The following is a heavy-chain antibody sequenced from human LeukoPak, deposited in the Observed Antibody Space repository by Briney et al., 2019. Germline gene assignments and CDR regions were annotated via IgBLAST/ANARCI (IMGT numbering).Heavy chain of an antibody. J-gene: IGHJ4*02. CDR3: AKVAGDDSSGYSYYFDY. Sequence: QPGRSLRLSCAASGFTFSSYGMHWVRQAPGKGLEWVAVIWYDGSNKYYADSVKGRFTISRDNSKNTLYLQMSSLRAEDTAVYYCAKVAGDDSSGYSYYFDYWGQGTLVTVSS. CDR2: IWYDGSNK. D-gene: IGHD3-22*01. V-gene: IGHV3-33*06. CDR1: GFTFSSYG.